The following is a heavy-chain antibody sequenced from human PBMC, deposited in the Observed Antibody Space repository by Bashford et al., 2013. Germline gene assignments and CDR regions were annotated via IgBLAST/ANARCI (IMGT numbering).Heavy chain of an antibody. Sequence: VRQAPGKGLEWVANIRQDGSEKDYVDSVKGRFTISRDNSKNTVYLQMNRLRAEDTAVYYCGXGTQYRNYYYYGMDVVGARGPRSPSP. CDR3: GXGTQYRNYYYYGMDV. D-gene: IGHD3-16*02. V-gene: IGHV3-7*01. CDR2: IRQDGSEK. J-gene: IGHJ6*02.